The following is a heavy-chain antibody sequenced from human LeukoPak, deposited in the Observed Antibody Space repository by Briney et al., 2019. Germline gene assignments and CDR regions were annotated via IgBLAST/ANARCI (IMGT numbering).Heavy chain of an antibody. Sequence: GASVKVSCKASGYTFTSNYIHWVRQAPGQGLEWMGIINPSGGSASYAQKFQGRVTMTRDTSTSTVYMELSSLRSEDTAVYYCARDSTYYDFWSGYSSRPTYYYYYGMDVWGQGTTVTVSS. D-gene: IGHD3-3*01. CDR2: INPSGGSA. CDR3: ARDSTYYDFWSGYSSRPTYYYYYGMDV. V-gene: IGHV1-46*01. CDR1: GYTFTSNY. J-gene: IGHJ6*02.